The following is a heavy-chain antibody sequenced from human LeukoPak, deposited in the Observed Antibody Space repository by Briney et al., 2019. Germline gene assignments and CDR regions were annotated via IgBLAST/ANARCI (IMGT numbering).Heavy chain of an antibody. J-gene: IGHJ3*02. CDR1: GFTVSSNY. CDR2: ISGSGGST. V-gene: IGHV3-23*01. CDR3: AKGRNWNRNAFDI. D-gene: IGHD1-1*01. Sequence: PGGSLRLSCAASGFTVSSNYMSWVRQAPGKGLEWVSAISGSGGSTYYADSVKGRFTISRDNSKNTLFLQMNSLRAEDTAVYYCAKGRNWNRNAFDIWGQGQCSPSLQ.